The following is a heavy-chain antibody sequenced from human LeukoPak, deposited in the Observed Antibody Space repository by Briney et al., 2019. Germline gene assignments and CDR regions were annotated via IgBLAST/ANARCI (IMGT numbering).Heavy chain of an antibody. J-gene: IGHJ5*02. D-gene: IGHD1-14*01. CDR1: RFTFRSYA. CDR2: ISSSGSSI. CDR3: AKEYLSGFDP. V-gene: IGHV3-21*01. Sequence: GGSLRLSCAASRFTFRSYAMNWVRQAPGKGLEWVSFISSSGSSISYTDSVKGRFTISRDNAKNSLYLQMNSLRAEDTAVYYCAKEYLSGFDPWGQGTLVTVSS.